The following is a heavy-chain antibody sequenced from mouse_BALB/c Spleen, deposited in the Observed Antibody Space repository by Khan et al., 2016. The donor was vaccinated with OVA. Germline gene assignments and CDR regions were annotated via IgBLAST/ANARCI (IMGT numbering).Heavy chain of an antibody. CDR1: GFTFSAYS. CDR2: INSDGYYT. J-gene: IGHJ3*01. V-gene: IGHV5-6*01. CDR3: ASHLTGSFAY. D-gene: IGHD4-1*01. Sequence: EVQLVESGGDLMKPGGSLKLSCAASGFTFSAYSMSWVRQTPDKRLEWVATINSDGYYTYYPDSVQGRFTISRNNAKNTLSLQRSSLKSEDTAIYYCASHLTGSFAYWGQGTLVTVSA.